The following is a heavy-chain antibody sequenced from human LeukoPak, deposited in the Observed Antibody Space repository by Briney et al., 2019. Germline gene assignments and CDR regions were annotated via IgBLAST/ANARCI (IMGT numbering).Heavy chain of an antibody. CDR3: ARDNSYGDITWWFDP. V-gene: IGHV1-46*01. CDR2: INPSGTGT. J-gene: IGHJ5*02. CDR1: GYTFTSYY. D-gene: IGHD2-15*01. Sequence: ASVKVSCKASGYTFTSYYMHWVRQAPGQGLEWMGLINPSGTGTLYTQKFQGRVTMTRDTSTSTDYMELSSLRSEDTAVYYCARDNSYGDITWWFDPWGQGTLVTVSS.